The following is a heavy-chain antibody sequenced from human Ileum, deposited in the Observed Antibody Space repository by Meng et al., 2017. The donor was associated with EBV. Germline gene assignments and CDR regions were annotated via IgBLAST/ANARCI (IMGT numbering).Heavy chain of an antibody. Sequence: GPGPGNHRTTRASPCTVLGGSICSGGYKWSWIRQHPGKGLEWIGYIHSSGSTYSNPSLRSRLTISVDTSKNQFSLKLSSVTAADTAVYYCARASYGSGSPLGESWFDPWGQGTLVTVSS. CDR2: IHSSGST. J-gene: IGHJ5*02. CDR3: ARASYGSGSPLGESWFDP. D-gene: IGHD3-10*01. CDR1: GGSICSGGYK. V-gene: IGHV4-31*03.